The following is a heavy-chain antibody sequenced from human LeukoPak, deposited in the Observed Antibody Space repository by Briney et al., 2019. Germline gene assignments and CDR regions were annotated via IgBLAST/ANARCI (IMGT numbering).Heavy chain of an antibody. V-gene: IGHV4-59*01. CDR2: IYYTGTT. CDR1: GGSISSYY. Sequence: PSETLSLTCTVSGGSISSYYWGWIRQPPGKGLEWIGNIYYTGTTYYKPSFNSRVTILVDTSKNQFSLKLSSVTAADTAVYYCARGGSSWYRRSTLYFDYWGQGTLVTVSS. D-gene: IGHD6-13*01. J-gene: IGHJ4*02. CDR3: ARGGSSWYRRSTLYFDY.